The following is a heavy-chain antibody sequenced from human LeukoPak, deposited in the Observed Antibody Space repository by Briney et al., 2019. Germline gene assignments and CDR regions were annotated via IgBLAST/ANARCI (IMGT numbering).Heavy chain of an antibody. CDR2: ISSNGGST. CDR3: ARGRGIATYYDFWSGPGYFDY. Sequence: GGSLRLSCAASGFTFSSYAMHWVRQAPGKGLEYVSAISSNGGSTYYANSVKGRFTISRDNSKNTLYLQMGSLRAEDMAVYYCARGRGIATYYDFWSGPGYFDYWGQGTLVTVSS. D-gene: IGHD3-3*01. CDR1: GFTFSSYA. J-gene: IGHJ4*02. V-gene: IGHV3-64*01.